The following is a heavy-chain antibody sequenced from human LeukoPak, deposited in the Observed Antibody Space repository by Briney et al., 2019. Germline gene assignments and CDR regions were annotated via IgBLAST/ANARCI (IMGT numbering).Heavy chain of an antibody. CDR3: ARGRGRDVSFYYGMDV. CDR1: RGSISSGSYY. V-gene: IGHV4-61*02. D-gene: IGHD3-10*01. CDR2: IYSNGTT. J-gene: IGHJ6*02. Sequence: SQTLSLTCTVSRGSISSGSYYWSWIRQPAEKGLEWIGSIYSNGTTNHNPTLKSRATISVDTSKNHFSLKLSSVTAADTAVYYCARGRGRDVSFYYGMDVWGQGTTVTVSS.